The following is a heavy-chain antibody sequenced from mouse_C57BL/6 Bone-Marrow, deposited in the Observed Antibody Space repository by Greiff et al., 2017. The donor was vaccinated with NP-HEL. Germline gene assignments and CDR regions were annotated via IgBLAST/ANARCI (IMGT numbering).Heavy chain of an antibody. CDR2: IYPGSGST. D-gene: IGHD1-1*01. J-gene: IGHJ3*01. CDR3: ARCGGYGSSPAWFAY. CDR1: GYTFTSYW. Sequence: QVQLQQPGAELVKPGASVKMSCKASGYTFTSYWITWVKQRPGQGLEWIGDIYPGSGSTNYNEKFKSKATLTVDTSSRTAYMQLSSLTSEDSAVYYCARCGGYGSSPAWFAYWGQGTLVTVSA. V-gene: IGHV1-55*01.